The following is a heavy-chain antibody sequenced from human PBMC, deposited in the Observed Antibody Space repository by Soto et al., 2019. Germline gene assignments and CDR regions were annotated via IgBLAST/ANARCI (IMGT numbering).Heavy chain of an antibody. D-gene: IGHD6-19*01. V-gene: IGHV3-23*01. CDR3: AKATPPGIAVAGSVPDPSDY. CDR2: ISGSGGST. J-gene: IGHJ4*02. CDR1: GFTFSSYA. Sequence: PGGSLRLSCAASGFTFSSYAMSWVRQAPGKGLEWVSAISGSGGSTYYADSVKGRFTISRDNSKNTLYLQMNSLRAEDTAVYYCAKATPPGIAVAGSVPDPSDYWGQGTLVTVSS.